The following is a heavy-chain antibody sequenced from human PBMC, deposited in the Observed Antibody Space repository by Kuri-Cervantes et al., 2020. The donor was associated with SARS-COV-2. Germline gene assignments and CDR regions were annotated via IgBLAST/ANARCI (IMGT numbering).Heavy chain of an antibody. CDR3: ARDLSYLGMEDY. D-gene: IGHD7-27*01. J-gene: IGHJ4*02. CDR1: GFTFDDYG. Sequence: GESLKISCAASGFTFDDYGMSWVRQAPGKGLEWVSGINWNGGSTGYADSVKGRFTISRDNAKNSLYLQMNSLRAEDTALYYCARDLSYLGMEDYWGQGTLVTDSS. V-gene: IGHV3-20*04. CDR2: INWNGGST.